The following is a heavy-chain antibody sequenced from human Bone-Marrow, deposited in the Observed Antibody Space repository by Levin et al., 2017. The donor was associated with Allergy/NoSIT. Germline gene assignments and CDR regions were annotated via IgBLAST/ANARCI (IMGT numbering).Heavy chain of an antibody. J-gene: IGHJ3*02. D-gene: IGHD3-9*01. CDR1: GFSLTTPGVG. Sequence: QTLSLTCAFSGFSLTTPGVGVGWIRQPPGKALEWLALIYWDDDKRYSPSLRNRLTITKDTSKNQVFLTMTNMDPVDTATYYCAHRHMTGSAFDMWGQGTMVIVSS. V-gene: IGHV2-5*02. CDR3: AHRHMTGSAFDM. CDR2: IYWDDDK.